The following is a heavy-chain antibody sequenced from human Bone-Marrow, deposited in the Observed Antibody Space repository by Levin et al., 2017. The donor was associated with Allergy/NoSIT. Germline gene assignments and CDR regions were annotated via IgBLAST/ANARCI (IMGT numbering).Heavy chain of an antibody. D-gene: IGHD6-6*01. Sequence: PGGSLRLSCAASGFTFSSYAMSWVRQAPGKGLEWVSAISGSGGSTYYADSVKGRFTISRDNSKNTLYLQMNSLRAEDTAVYYRAKSLSSSWRAGVDPWGQGTLVTVSS. CDR2: ISGSGGST. J-gene: IGHJ5*02. CDR3: AKSLSSSWRAGVDP. CDR1: GFTFSSYA. V-gene: IGHV3-23*01.